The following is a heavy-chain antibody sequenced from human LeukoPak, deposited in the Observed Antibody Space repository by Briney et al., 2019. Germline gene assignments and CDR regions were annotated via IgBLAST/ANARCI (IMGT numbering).Heavy chain of an antibody. CDR1: GFTFSSYS. D-gene: IGHD6-13*01. V-gene: IGHV3-48*02. CDR3: ARDGYSSRWYEAYFDY. Sequence: TGGSLRLSCAASGFTFSSYSMSWVRQAPGKGLEWVSYISSSSRTVYYAGSVKGRFTISRDTAKNSLYLQMNSPRDEDTALYYCARDGYSSRWYEAYFDYWGQGTLVTVSS. CDR2: ISSSSRTV. J-gene: IGHJ4*02.